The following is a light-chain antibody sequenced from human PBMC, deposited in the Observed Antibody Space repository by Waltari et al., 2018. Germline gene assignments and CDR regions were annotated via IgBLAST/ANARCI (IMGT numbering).Light chain of an antibody. J-gene: IGKJ3*01. CDR1: QSVSSY. Sequence: EIVLTQSPATLSLSPGERATLSCRASQSVSSYLAWYQQNPGQAPRLLIYDASNRATGIPAMFSGSGSGTDFTLTISSLEPEDFAVYYCQQRSNWALFTFGPGTKVDIK. CDR3: QQRSNWALFT. V-gene: IGKV3-11*01. CDR2: DAS.